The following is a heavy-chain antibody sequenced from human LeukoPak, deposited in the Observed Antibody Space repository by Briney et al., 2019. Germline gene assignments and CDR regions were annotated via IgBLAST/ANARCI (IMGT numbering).Heavy chain of an antibody. CDR1: GFSVSHHW. Sequence: GGSLRLSCAASGFSVSHHWMSWVRQAPGKGLEWVANIKKDGSEKYYGDPVEGRFTFSRGNAKNSVYLQMNSVRAEDTAVYYCARGIIGDNYYGLDVWGQGTTVTVSS. V-gene: IGHV3-7*01. CDR2: IKKDGSEK. CDR3: ARGIIGDNYYGLDV. J-gene: IGHJ6*02. D-gene: IGHD1-14*01.